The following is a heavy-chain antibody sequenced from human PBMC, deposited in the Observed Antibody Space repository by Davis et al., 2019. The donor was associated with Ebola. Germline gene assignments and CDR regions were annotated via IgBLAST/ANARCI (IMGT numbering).Heavy chain of an antibody. CDR2: IYPGDSDT. CDR1: GYSFTSYW. D-gene: IGHD3-22*01. J-gene: IGHJ4*02. Sequence: KVSCKGSGYSFTSYWIGWVLQMPGKGLEWMGIIYPGDSDTRYSPSFQGQVTISADKSISTAYLQWSSLKASDTAMYYCARRSYYYDSSGYYPYFDYWGQGPRSPSPQ. V-gene: IGHV5-51*01. CDR3: ARRSYYYDSSGYYPYFDY.